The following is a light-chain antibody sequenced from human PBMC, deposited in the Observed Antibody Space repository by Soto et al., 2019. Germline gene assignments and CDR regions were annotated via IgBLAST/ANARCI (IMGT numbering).Light chain of an antibody. CDR2: WAS. CDR1: QNLFYSSNEKNY. Sequence: DIVMTQSPDSLAVSLGERATINCKSSQNLFYSSNEKNYLAWYQQRPGQPPKLLIYWASTRESGVPDRFSGSGSGTDFTLTISRLQAEDVAVYYCHQYYSAPYTFGQGTKLEIK. J-gene: IGKJ2*01. CDR3: HQYYSAPYT. V-gene: IGKV4-1*01.